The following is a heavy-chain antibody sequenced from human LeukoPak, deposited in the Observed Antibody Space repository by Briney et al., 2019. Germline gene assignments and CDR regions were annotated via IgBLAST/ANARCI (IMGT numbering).Heavy chain of an antibody. CDR1: GFTFSSYA. D-gene: IGHD4-23*01. CDR3: AKPTTVVKALVDAFDI. J-gene: IGHJ3*02. CDR2: ITGSGIDK. V-gene: IGHV3-23*01. Sequence: GGSLRLSCAASGFTFSSYAMIWVRQAPGKGLEWVSGITGSGIDKYYADSVKGRFIISRDNSKNTLYLQMDSLRVEDTAVYYCAKPTTVVKALVDAFDIWGQGTMVTVSP.